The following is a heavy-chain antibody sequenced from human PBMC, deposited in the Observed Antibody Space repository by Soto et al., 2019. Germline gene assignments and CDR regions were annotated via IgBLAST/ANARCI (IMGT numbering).Heavy chain of an antibody. Sequence: SETLSLTCGVSDSSINSNYYWLWIRQPPGKGLEWIGAIHHSGSTYYNPSLKSRVTISVDTSKNQFSLKLSSVTAADTAVYYCARQDCSSTSCYTKRNWFDPWGQGTLVTVSS. V-gene: IGHV4-38-2*01. CDR1: DSSINSNYY. J-gene: IGHJ5*02. CDR2: IHHSGST. D-gene: IGHD2-2*02. CDR3: ARQDCSSTSCYTKRNWFDP.